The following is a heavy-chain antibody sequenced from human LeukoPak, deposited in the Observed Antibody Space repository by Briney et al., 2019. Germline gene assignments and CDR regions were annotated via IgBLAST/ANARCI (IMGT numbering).Heavy chain of an antibody. CDR1: GFTVSSNY. CDR2: IYSGGST. CDR3: ARARPFDYGMAV. D-gene: IGHD6-6*01. Sequence: GGSLRLSCVASGFTVSSNYMSWGRQAPGKGLEWVSVIYSGGSTYYADSVKGRFTISRDNSKNTLYLQMNSLRAEDTAVYYCARARPFDYGMAVWGQGTTVTVSS. V-gene: IGHV3-66*02. J-gene: IGHJ6*02.